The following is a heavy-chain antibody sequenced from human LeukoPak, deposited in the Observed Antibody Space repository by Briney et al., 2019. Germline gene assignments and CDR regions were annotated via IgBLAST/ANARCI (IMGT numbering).Heavy chain of an antibody. J-gene: IGHJ5*02. V-gene: IGHV3-30-3*01. Sequence: GGSLRLSCAASGFTFSSYAMHWVRQAPGKGLEWVAVISYDGSNKYYADSVKGRFTISRDNSKNTLYLQMNSLRAEDTAVYYCARDRYTFLYSSSWYGTVDNWFDPWGQGTLVTVSS. CDR2: ISYDGSNK. CDR1: GFTFSSYA. D-gene: IGHD6-13*01. CDR3: ARDRYTFLYSSSWYGTVDNWFDP.